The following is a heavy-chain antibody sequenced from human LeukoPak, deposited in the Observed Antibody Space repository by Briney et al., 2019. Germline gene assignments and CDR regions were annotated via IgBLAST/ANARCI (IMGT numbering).Heavy chain of an antibody. J-gene: IGHJ4*02. CDR2: IYYTGST. CDR3: ARHFDY. Sequence: SETLSLTCTVSGGSISSYYWSWIRQPPGKGLEWIRSIYYTGSTNYNPSLKSRVTMSVDTSKNQFSLNLYSVSAADTAVYYCARHFDYWGQGTLVTVSS. CDR1: GGSISSYY. V-gene: IGHV4-59*08.